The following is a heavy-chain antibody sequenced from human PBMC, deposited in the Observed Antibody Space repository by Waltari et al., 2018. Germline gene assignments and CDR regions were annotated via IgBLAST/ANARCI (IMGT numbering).Heavy chain of an antibody. J-gene: IGHJ4*02. CDR3: ARSTEGHFDY. V-gene: IGHV3-48*04. CDR2: LTSDTNTI. D-gene: IGHD1-1*01. Sequence: EVQLVESGGGLIQPGGSLRLSCLASGFPFTFYSMQWGRQVPGKGREGIAYLTSDTNTISYGDSVKGRFTISRDNARNSLYLQMNSLRGEDTAVYYCARSTEGHFDYWGQGTVVTVSS. CDR1: GFPFTFYS.